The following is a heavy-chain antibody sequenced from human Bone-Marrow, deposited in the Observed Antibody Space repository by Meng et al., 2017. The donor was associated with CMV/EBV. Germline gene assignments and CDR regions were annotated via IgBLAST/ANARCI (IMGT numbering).Heavy chain of an antibody. Sequence: GGSLRLSCAASEFTFSSYDMHWVRQAPGKGLEWVAFIRNDGSTEYYADSVKGRFTISRDNSKNTLYLQMNSLTADDTGGYYSARLGLKVGATSAWGQGTTVTVSS. CDR2: IRNDGSTE. V-gene: IGHV3-30*02. D-gene: IGHD1-26*01. CDR3: ARLGLKVGATSA. J-gene: IGHJ6*02. CDR1: EFTFSSYD.